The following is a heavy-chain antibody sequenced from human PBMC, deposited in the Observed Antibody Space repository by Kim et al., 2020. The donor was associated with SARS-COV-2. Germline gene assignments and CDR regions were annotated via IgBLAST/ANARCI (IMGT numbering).Heavy chain of an antibody. CDR1: GYTFTGYY. CDR3: ARAGYSSSWYAQEDSTATPYMDV. Sequence: ASVKVSCKASGYTFTGYYMHWVRQAPGQGLEWMGWINPNSGGTNYAQKFQGWVTMTRDTSISTAYMELSRLRSDDTAVYYCARAGYSSSWYAQEDSTATPYMDVWGKGTTVTVSS. V-gene: IGHV1-2*04. CDR2: INPNSGGT. J-gene: IGHJ6*03. D-gene: IGHD6-13*01.